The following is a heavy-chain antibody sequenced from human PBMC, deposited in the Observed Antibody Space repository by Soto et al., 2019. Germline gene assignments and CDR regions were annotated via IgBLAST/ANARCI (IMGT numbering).Heavy chain of an antibody. V-gene: IGHV1-69*04. CDR1: GGTFSSYT. Sequence: ASVKVSCKASGGTFSSYTISWVRQAPGQGLEWMGRIIPILGIANYAQKFQGRVTITADKSTNTAYMELSSLRSEDTAVYYCARDSDLDAFDIWGQGTMVTVSS. CDR2: IIPILGIA. CDR3: ARDSDLDAFDI. J-gene: IGHJ3*02.